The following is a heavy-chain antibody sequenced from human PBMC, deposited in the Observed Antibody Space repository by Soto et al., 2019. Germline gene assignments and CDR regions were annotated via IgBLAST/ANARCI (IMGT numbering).Heavy chain of an antibody. Sequence: QVQLVQSGAEVKKPGASVKVSCKASGCTFTSYGISWVRQAPGQGLEWMGWISAYNGNTNYAQKLQGRVTMTTDTSTSTAYMELRSLRSDDTAVYYCAKRLRQSSSWAPYYYGMDVWGQGTTVTVSS. J-gene: IGHJ6*02. CDR1: GCTFTSYG. CDR3: AKRLRQSSSWAPYYYGMDV. CDR2: ISAYNGNT. V-gene: IGHV1-18*01. D-gene: IGHD6-13*01.